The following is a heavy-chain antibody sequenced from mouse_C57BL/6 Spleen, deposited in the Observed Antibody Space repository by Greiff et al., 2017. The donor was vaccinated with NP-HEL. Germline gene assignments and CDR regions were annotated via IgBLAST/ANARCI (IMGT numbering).Heavy chain of an antibody. CDR1: GYAFSSSW. Sequence: QVQLQQSGPELVKPGASVKISCKASGYAFSSSWMNWVKQRPGKGLEWIGRIYPGDGDTNYNGKFKGKATLTADKSSSTAYMQLSSLTSEDSAVYFCARSPDGYHWYFDVWGTGTTVTVSS. CDR3: ARSPDGYHWYFDV. CDR2: IYPGDGDT. D-gene: IGHD2-3*01. J-gene: IGHJ1*03. V-gene: IGHV1-82*01.